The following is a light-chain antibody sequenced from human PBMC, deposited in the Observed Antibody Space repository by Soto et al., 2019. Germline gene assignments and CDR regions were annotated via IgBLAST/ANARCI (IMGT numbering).Light chain of an antibody. CDR1: QSVSSSY. CDR2: GAS. CDR3: QQYGSSLLT. J-gene: IGKJ4*01. V-gene: IGKV3-20*01. Sequence: EIVLTQSPSTLSLSPGETATLYCRASQSVSSSYLAWYQQKPGQAPRLLIFGASGRATGIPERFSGSGSGTDFSLTISRLEPEDSAVYYCQQYGSSLLTFGGGTKGDIK.